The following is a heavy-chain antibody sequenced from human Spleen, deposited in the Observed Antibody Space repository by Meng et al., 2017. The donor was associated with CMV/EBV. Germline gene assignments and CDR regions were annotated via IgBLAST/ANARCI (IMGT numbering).Heavy chain of an antibody. V-gene: IGHV4-39*07. J-gene: IGHJ4*02. CDR2: INYSGST. D-gene: IGHD3-3*01. CDR3: ARGRRDDVWSGLYWYYFDH. CDR1: GGSMSSRIYY. Sequence: SETLSLTCTVSGGSMSSRIYYWGWIRQPPGKGLEWIANINYSGSTYYNPSLKSRVTMSGGTSRKEFSLRLSSVTAADTAVYYCARGRRDDVWSGLYWYYFDHWGQGTLVTVSS.